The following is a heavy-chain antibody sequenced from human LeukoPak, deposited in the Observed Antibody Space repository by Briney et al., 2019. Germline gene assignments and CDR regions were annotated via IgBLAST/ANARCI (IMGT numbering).Heavy chain of an antibody. CDR1: GFTFKYYG. CDR3: ARLHIRGYRYGFDF. V-gene: IGHV3-48*03. CDR2: ISSSSGII. J-gene: IGHJ4*02. Sequence: PGGSRRLSCAASGFTFKYYGMNWVRLAPEKGLEWVSYISSSSGIIYYGDAVKGRFTISRDNAKNSLHLQMSTQRAEDTARYYCARLHIRGYRYGFDFWGQGTLVTVSS. D-gene: IGHD5-18*01.